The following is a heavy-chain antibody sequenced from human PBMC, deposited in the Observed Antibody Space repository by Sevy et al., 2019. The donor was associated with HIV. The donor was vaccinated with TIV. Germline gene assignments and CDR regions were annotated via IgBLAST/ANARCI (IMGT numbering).Heavy chain of an antibody. D-gene: IGHD1-26*01. CDR3: TRWSGSQSSFDY. J-gene: IGHJ4*02. V-gene: IGHV3-49*04. Sequence: GGSLRLSCATSGFTFGDYCMSWVRQAPGKGLEWISFFKSKAHGGTAENAASVKDRFTISRDDSKCIVYLQMNNLKTEDAAVYVCTRWSGSQSSFDYWGQGTLVTVSS. CDR2: FKSKAHGGTA. CDR1: GFTFGDYC.